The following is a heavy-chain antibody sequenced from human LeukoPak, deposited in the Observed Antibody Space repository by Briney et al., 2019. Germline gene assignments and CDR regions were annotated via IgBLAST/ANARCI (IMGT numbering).Heavy chain of an antibody. J-gene: IGHJ4*02. D-gene: IGHD6-6*01. CDR3: ARRRIAALADFDY. CDR1: GGSFSGYY. Sequence: SETLSLTCAVYGGSFSGYYWSWIRQPPGKGLEWIGEINHSGSTNYNPSLKSRVTISVDTSKNQLSLKLSSVTAADTAVYYCARRRIAALADFDYWGQGTLVTVSS. V-gene: IGHV4-34*01. CDR2: INHSGST.